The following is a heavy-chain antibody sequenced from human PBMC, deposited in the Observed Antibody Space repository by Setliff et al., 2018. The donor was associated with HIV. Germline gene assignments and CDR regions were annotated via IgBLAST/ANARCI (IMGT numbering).Heavy chain of an antibody. D-gene: IGHD3-22*01. V-gene: IGHV4-4*07. J-gene: IGHJ3*02. CDR2: INTSGSP. CDR1: GGSVSNYY. CDR3: ARVYYFDSSGYYQRGDVFDI. Sequence: PSETLSLTCTVSGGSVSNYYWTWIRQSAGKGLEWIGHINTSGSPKYNPSLKSRVTISIDTSKSQISLKLTSVTAADTAMYHCARVYYFDSSGYYQRGDVFDIWGQGTMVTVSS.